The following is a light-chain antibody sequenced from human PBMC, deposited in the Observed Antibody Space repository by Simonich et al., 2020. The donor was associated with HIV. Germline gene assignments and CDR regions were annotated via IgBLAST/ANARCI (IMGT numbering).Light chain of an antibody. CDR1: QSVLASTNNKNY. CDR3: QQFYSSPIT. V-gene: IGKV4-1*01. J-gene: IGKJ4*01. CDR2: WAS. Sequence: DIVMTQSPDSLAVSLGERATINGKSSQSVLASTNNKNYLAWFQQKQGQPPKLIIYWASTRDSGVPDRFSGSGSGTDFTLTISGLQAEDVAVYYCQQFYSSPITFGGGTRVEIK.